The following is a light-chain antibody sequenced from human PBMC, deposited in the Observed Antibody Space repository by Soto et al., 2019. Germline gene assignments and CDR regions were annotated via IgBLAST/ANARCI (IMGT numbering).Light chain of an antibody. J-gene: IGLJ3*02. CDR3: YSYAGRNIWV. V-gene: IGLV2-8*01. CDR1: GSDIGAYNF. CDR2: GVT. Sequence: QSALAQPPSASGSPGQSVTISCTGSGSDIGAYNFVSWYQQHPGKAPKLMIFGVTERPSGVPDRFSGSKSGNTASLTGSGLQADDEAVYYCYSYAGRNIWVFGGGTKVTVL.